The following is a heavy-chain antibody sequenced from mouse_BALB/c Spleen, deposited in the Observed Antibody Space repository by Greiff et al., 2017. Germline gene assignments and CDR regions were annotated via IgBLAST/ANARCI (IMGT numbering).Heavy chain of an antibody. CDR3: ARSYYRYGWYFDV. CDR2: ISNLAYSI. V-gene: IGHV5-15*02. J-gene: IGHJ1*01. CDR1: GFTFSDYG. Sequence: EVMLVESGGGLVQPGGSRKLSCAASGFTFSDYGMAWVRQAPGKGPEWVAFISNLAYSIYYADTVTGRFTISRENAKNTLYLEMSSLRSEDTAMYYCARSYYRYGWYFDVWVAGTTVTVSS. D-gene: IGHD2-14*01.